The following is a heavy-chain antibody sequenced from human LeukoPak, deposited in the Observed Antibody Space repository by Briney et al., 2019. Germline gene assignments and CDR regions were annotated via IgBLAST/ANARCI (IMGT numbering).Heavy chain of an antibody. D-gene: IGHD6-6*01. Sequence: GGSLRLSCAASGFTFSSYAMSWVRQAPGKGPERVSGISGSGGSTFYADSVKGRFTISRDNSKNTVSLQMNSLRAEDTAVYYCASSIAALMGGNDAFDVWGEGTMVTVSS. CDR2: ISGSGGST. J-gene: IGHJ3*01. CDR3: ASSIAALMGGNDAFDV. V-gene: IGHV3-23*01. CDR1: GFTFSSYA.